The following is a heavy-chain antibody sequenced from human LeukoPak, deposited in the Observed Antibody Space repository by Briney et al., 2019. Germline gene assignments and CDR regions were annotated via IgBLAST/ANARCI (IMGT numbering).Heavy chain of an antibody. J-gene: IGHJ4*02. CDR3: ARHAHGSYRGFDY. CDR2: VYYSGST. V-gene: IGHV4-59*08. CDR1: GGSISSYY. D-gene: IGHD1-26*01. Sequence: SETLSLTCTVSGGSISSYYWSWIRQPPGKGLEWIGYVYYSGSTNYNPSLKSRVTISVDTSKNQFSLKLSSVTAADTAVYYCARHAHGSYRGFDYWGQGTLVTVSS.